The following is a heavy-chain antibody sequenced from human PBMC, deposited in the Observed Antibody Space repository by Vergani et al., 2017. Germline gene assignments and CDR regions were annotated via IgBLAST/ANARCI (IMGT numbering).Heavy chain of an antibody. CDR1: GATFRSNT. Sequence: QVQLVQSGAEVKKPGSSVKVSCKASGATFRSNTISWVRQVPGQGLEWMGRIIPVLGKTKYAQDFQGRLTITADTSTSTAYMELTSLRSQDTAVYYCAGDPRGYGGDPEDYCYGIDVWGQGTTVTVSS. D-gene: IGHD1-26*01. CDR2: IIPVLGKT. V-gene: IGHV1-69*08. CDR3: AGDPRGYGGDPEDYCYGIDV. J-gene: IGHJ6*02.